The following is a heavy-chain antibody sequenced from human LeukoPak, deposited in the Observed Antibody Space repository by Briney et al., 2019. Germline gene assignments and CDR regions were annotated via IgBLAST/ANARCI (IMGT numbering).Heavy chain of an antibody. V-gene: IGHV4-39*07. CDR1: GGSISSSSYY. CDR3: ARPRYSSSSRHNWFDP. J-gene: IGHJ5*01. D-gene: IGHD6-6*01. CDR2: IYYSGST. Sequence: SETLSLTCTVSGGSISSSSYYWGWIRQPPGKGLEWIGSIYYSGSTYYNPSLKSRVTISVDTSKNQFSLKLSSVTAADTAVYYCARPRYSSSSRHNWFDPWGQGTLVTVSS.